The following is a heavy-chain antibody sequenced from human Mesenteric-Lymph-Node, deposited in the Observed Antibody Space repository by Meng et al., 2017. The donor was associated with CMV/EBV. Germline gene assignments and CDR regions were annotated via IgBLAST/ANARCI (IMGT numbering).Heavy chain of an antibody. Sequence: YGGSFSGLYWSWIRQPPGKGLEWIGEISHNGHTNYNPSLESRVTISMDTSNNQFSLRLTSVTAADTAVYYCARGRGWGVRYTSPFDPWGQGTLVTVSS. CDR3: ARGRGWGVRYTSPFDP. CDR2: ISHNGHT. V-gene: IGHV4-34*01. CDR1: GGSFSGLY. J-gene: IGHJ5*02. D-gene: IGHD3-16*02.